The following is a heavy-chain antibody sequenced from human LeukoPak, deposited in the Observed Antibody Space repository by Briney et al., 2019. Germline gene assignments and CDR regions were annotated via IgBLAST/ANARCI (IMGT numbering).Heavy chain of an antibody. D-gene: IGHD5-18*01. V-gene: IGHV3-7*03. CDR1: GFTFSRYW. J-gene: IGHJ4*02. CDR3: AKNAGYSYGLYYFDY. Sequence: PGGSLRLSCAASGFTFSRYWMSWVRQAPGKGLEWVANIKQDGSQKSYVDSVKGRFTISRDNSKNTVHLQMDSLRAEDSAVYYCAKNAGYSYGLYYFDYWGQGTLVTVSS. CDR2: IKQDGSQK.